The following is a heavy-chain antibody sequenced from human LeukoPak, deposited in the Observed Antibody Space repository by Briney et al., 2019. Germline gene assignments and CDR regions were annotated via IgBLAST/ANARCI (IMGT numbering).Heavy chain of an antibody. CDR2: INYSGST. J-gene: IGHJ4*02. CDR1: GGSFSAYY. CDR3: ARGPPNGHDDSSGYYVPACFDY. Sequence: SETLSLTCAVYGGSFSAYYWSWIRQPPGKGLEWIGEINYSGSTTYNPSLKSRVTISVDTSKNQFSLKVRSVTAADTAVYYCARGPPNGHDDSSGYYVPACFDYWGQGTLVTVSS. V-gene: IGHV4-34*01. D-gene: IGHD3-22*01.